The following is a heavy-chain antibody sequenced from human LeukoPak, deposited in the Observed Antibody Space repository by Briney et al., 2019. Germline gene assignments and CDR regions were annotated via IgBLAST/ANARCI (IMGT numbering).Heavy chain of an antibody. D-gene: IGHD5-12*01. V-gene: IGHV1-69*05. Sequence: GASVKVSCKASGGTFSSYAISWVRQAPGQGLEWMGRIIPIFGTANYAQKFQGRVTITTDESTSTAYMELSSLRSEDTAVYYCARVVSGYSNDYWGQGTLVTVSS. CDR1: GGTFSSYA. J-gene: IGHJ4*02. CDR3: ARVVSGYSNDY. CDR2: IIPIFGTA.